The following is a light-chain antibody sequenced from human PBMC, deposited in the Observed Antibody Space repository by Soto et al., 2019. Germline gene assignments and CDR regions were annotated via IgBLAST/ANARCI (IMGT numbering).Light chain of an antibody. J-gene: IGKJ1*01. CDR2: AAS. CDR1: RGIRTD. CDR3: QQYNKWPQT. Sequence: DIQMTQSPSSLSASVGDRVTITCRASRGIRTDLGWYQKKPGKAPKRLIYAASSLQSGVPSRFSGSGSGTEFTLTISSLQSEDIAVYYCQQYNKWPQTFGQGTKVEIK. V-gene: IGKV1-17*01.